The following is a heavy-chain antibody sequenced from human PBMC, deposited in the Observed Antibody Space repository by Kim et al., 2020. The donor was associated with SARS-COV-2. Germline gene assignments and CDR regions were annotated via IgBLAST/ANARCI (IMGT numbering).Heavy chain of an antibody. J-gene: IGHJ3*01. V-gene: IGHV3-21*01. Sequence: GGSLRLSCSASGFTFSSHAMIWVRLAPGKGLEWVSSISATGDATYSADSLRGRFTTSRDNTKKSVYLQMDILRVEDTAVDYCLAHLAVWGPVALGTAFS. CDR3: LAHLAV. CDR1: GFTFSSHA. CDR2: ISATGDAT.